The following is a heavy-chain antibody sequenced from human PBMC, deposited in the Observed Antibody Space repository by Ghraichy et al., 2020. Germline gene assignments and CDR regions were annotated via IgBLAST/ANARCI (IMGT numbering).Heavy chain of an antibody. Sequence: GGSLRLSCAASGFTFSSYAMSWVRQAPGKGLEWVSAISGSGGSTYYADSVKGRFTISRDNSKNTLYLQMNSLRAEDTAVYYCAKDHGTDKAAGAEYFQHWGQGTLVTVS. J-gene: IGHJ1*01. CDR1: GFTFSSYA. CDR2: ISGSGGST. V-gene: IGHV3-23*01. D-gene: IGHD6-13*01. CDR3: AKDHGTDKAAGAEYFQH.